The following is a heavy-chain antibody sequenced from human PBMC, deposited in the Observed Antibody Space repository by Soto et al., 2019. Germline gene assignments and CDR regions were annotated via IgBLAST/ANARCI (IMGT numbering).Heavy chain of an antibody. Sequence: QITLKESGPTLVKPTQTLTLTCTFSGFSLSTSGVGVGWIRQPPGKALEWLALIYWDDDKRYSPSLKSRLTXTXXTSKNQVVLTMTNMDPVDTATYYCAHRDDLYYFDYWGQGTLVTVSS. CDR1: GFSLSTSGVG. CDR3: AHRDDLYYFDY. V-gene: IGHV2-5*02. CDR2: IYWDDDK. D-gene: IGHD2-21*02. J-gene: IGHJ4*02.